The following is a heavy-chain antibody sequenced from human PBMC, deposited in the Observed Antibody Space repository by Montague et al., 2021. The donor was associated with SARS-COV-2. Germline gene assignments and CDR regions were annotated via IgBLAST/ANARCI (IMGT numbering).Heavy chain of an antibody. Sequence: SETLSLTCTVYGGSISSSTYYWGWIRQPPGKGLEWIGNMYYSGSTYYNPSLKSRVTISIDTSKNQFSLKLSSVTAADTAVYYCARDDIVLQGVTKGMDVWGQGTTVTVSS. CDR3: ARDDIVLQGVTKGMDV. V-gene: IGHV4-39*07. CDR2: MYYSGST. CDR1: GGSISSSTYY. J-gene: IGHJ6*02. D-gene: IGHD3-10*01.